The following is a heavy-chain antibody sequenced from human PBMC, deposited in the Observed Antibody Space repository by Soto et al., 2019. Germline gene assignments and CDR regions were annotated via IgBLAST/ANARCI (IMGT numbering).Heavy chain of an antibody. V-gene: IGHV3-72*01. J-gene: IGHJ4*02. CDR2: IRKKADSYST. Sequence: EVQLVESGGGLVQPAGSLRLSCAASGFTFSDYYIDWVRQAPGKGLEWVGRIRKKADSYSTEYAASVKGRFTISRDDSKNSVYLQSNSLKTDDTAVYFCTTALVRSSTTHSYWGQGILVTVSS. D-gene: IGHD1-1*01. CDR3: TTALVRSSTTHSY. CDR1: GFTFSDYY.